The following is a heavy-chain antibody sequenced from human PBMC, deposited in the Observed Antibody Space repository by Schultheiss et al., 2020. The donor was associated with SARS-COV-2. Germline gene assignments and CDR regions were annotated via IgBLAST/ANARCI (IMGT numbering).Heavy chain of an antibody. Sequence: SETLSLTCTVSGGSISSYYWSWIRQPPGKGLEWIGYIYYSGSTNYNPSLKSRVTISVDTSKNQFSLKLSSVTAADTAVYYCARGLNWYSSSWYRGDDAFDIWGQGTMVTVSS. D-gene: IGHD6-13*01. CDR1: GGSISSYY. J-gene: IGHJ3*02. CDR2: IYYSGST. CDR3: ARGLNWYSSSWYRGDDAFDI. V-gene: IGHV4-59*08.